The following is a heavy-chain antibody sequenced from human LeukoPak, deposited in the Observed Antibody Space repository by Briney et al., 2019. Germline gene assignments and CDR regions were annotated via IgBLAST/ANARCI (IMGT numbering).Heavy chain of an antibody. CDR3: ARDGDGWNFDY. Sequence: PGGSLRLSCAVSGFTFSRYWMHWVRQAPGKGLVWVSRIKADGSETNYADSVRGRFTVSRDNAKNTLYLQLNSLRVEDTAVYSCARDGDGWNFDYWGQGTLVTVSS. D-gene: IGHD5-24*01. V-gene: IGHV3-74*01. J-gene: IGHJ4*02. CDR2: IKADGSET. CDR1: GFTFSRYW.